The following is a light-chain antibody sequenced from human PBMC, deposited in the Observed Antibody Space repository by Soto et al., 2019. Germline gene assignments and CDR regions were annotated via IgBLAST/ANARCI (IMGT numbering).Light chain of an antibody. Sequence: QSALTQPASVSGSPGQSITISCTGTSSDVGSDNLVYWYQQHPGKAPKLMIYEGSKRPSGVSNRFSGSKSGNTASLTISGVQAEDEADYYCCSYAGSSTYVVFGGGTKLTVL. CDR3: CSYAGSSTYVV. CDR2: EGS. V-gene: IGLV2-23*01. J-gene: IGLJ2*01. CDR1: SSDVGSDNL.